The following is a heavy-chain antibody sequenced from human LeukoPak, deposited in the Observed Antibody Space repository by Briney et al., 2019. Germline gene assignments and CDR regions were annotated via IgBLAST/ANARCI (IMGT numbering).Heavy chain of an antibody. CDR3: TRNPHPYRSGTSCPCDY. D-gene: IGHD6-19*01. CDR2: IRSKTYSGAT. Sequence: PLRLSCTTSGFSFGDYGMSWFRQDPGKGLEWVSFIRSKTYSGATDYAVAVKGRFDILRDDSEGIAYMQMNSLKTEDTCVYYCTRNPHPYRSGTSCPCDYWGQGTLVTVSS. CDR1: GFSFGDYG. V-gene: IGHV3-49*03. J-gene: IGHJ4*02.